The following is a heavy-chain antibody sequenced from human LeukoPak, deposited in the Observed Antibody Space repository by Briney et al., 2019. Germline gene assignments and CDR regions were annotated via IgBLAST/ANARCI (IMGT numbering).Heavy chain of an antibody. CDR1: GGSISSYY. D-gene: IGHD2-15*01. V-gene: IGHV4-59*12. CDR2: IYYSGST. Sequence: KPSETLSLTCTVSGGSISSYYWSWIRQPPGKGLEWIGYIYYSGSTNYNPSLKGRVTISVDTSKNQFSLKLSSVTAADTAVYYCARGVYCSGGSCYIPFDYWGQGTLVTVSS. CDR3: ARGVYCSGGSCYIPFDY. J-gene: IGHJ4*02.